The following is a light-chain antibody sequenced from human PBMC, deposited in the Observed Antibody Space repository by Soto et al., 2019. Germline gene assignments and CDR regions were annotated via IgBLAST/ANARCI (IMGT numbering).Light chain of an antibody. V-gene: IGKV1-5*03. Sequence: DIQMTQSPSTLSASVGDRVTITCRASQSISTWLAWYQHKPGKATKLLIYQASSLEGGVPSRFSGSGSGTEFTLTISSLQPDDFATYYCQQYNIYSRTFGQGTKVETK. CDR1: QSISTW. CDR3: QQYNIYSRT. J-gene: IGKJ2*02. CDR2: QAS.